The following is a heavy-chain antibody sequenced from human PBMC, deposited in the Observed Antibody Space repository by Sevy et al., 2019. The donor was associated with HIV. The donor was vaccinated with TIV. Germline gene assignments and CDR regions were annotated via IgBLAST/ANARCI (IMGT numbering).Heavy chain of an antibody. J-gene: IGHJ5*02. CDR2: IYYTGST. V-gene: IGHV4-59*01. CDR3: ARAPPVRSGDDALNWFDP. CDR1: GGSISAYY. D-gene: IGHD5-12*01. Sequence: SDTLSLTCTVFGGSISAYYWSWIRQSPEKGLQYIGYIYYTGSTNYNPSLKSRVTISVDTSKNQFSLRLTSVTAADTAIYYCARAPPVRSGDDALNWFDPWGQGTLVTVSS.